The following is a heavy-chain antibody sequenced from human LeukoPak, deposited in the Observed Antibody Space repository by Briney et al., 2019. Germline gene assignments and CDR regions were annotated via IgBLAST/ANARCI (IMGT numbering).Heavy chain of an antibody. CDR2: IYYSGST. CDR3: ARRSGTAFDY. J-gene: IGHJ4*02. CDR1: GGSMNSYY. D-gene: IGHD6-19*01. V-gene: IGHV4-59*08. Sequence: PSETLSLTCTVSGGSMNSYYWSWIRQPPGKGLEWIGHIYYSGSTNYNPSLKSRVTISVDTSKNQFSLKLSSVTAADTAVYYCARRSGTAFDYWGQGTLVTVSS.